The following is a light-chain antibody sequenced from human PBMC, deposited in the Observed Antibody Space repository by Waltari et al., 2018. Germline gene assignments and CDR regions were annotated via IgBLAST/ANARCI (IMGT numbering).Light chain of an antibody. CDR2: GAS. CDR1: QSVSSP. CDR3: QHYECYPAT. V-gene: IGKV3-20*01. Sequence: DIEMTQSPCTLSVSLGDGATLSCRASQSVSSPLAWYQQKPGKAPRLLIYGASSRATGVPDRFSGSGSGTDFSLTISRLEPDDSGIYFCQHYECYPATFGQGTKVEIK. J-gene: IGKJ1*01.